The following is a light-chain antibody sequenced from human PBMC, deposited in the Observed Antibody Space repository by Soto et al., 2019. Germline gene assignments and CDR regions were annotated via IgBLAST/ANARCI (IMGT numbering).Light chain of an antibody. CDR3: QQSYSTPYT. V-gene: IGKV1-39*01. J-gene: IGKJ2*01. CDR1: QSISSY. CDR2: AAS. Sequence: DIQMTQSPSSLSASVGARVTITCRASQSISSYLNWYQQKPGKAPKHLIYAASSLQSGVPSRFSGSVSGTDFTLTISSLQPEDFATYYCQQSYSTPYTFGQGTKLEIK.